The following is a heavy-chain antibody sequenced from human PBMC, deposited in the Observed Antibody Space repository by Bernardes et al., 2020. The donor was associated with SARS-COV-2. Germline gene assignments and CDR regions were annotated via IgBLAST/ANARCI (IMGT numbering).Heavy chain of an antibody. CDR2: MNPNSGNT. CDR1: GYTFTSYD. V-gene: IGHV1-8*01. D-gene: IGHD3-16*01. J-gene: IGHJ6*02. Sequence: ASMKVSCKASGYTFTSYDINWVRQATGQGLEWMGWMNPNSGNTGYAQKFQGRVTMTRNTSISTAYMELSSLRSEDTAVYYCAREVYMGGYYYYGMDVWGQGTTVTVSS. CDR3: AREVYMGGYYYYGMDV.